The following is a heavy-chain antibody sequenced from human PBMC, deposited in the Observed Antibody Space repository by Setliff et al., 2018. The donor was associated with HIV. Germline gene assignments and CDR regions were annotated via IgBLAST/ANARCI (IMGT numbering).Heavy chain of an antibody. CDR2: IYYSGST. V-gene: IGHV4-61*08. CDR1: GGSISSGGYS. D-gene: IGHD6-19*01. J-gene: IGHJ6*03. Sequence: SETLSLTCAVSGGSISSGGYSWNWIRQPPGKGLEWIGYIYYSGSTNYNPSLKSRVTISVDTSKNQFSLKLSSVTAADTAVYYCARDRSSGRGYYYYYYMDVWGKGTTVTVSS. CDR3: ARDRSSGRGYYYYYYMDV.